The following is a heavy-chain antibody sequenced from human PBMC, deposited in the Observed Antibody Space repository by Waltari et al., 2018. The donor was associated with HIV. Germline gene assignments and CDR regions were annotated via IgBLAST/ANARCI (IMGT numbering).Heavy chain of an antibody. V-gene: IGHV3-74*01. D-gene: IGHD3-9*01. CDR2: INSDGGTR. CDR3: ARASHYIEFSTFDGDYYFDL. CDR1: GFSVRNHW. J-gene: IGHJ4*02. Sequence: VQLVESGGGSIKTGGSLSLSCAGSGFSVRNHWMDWVRQGPGKGLVWVARINSDGGTRNYADAVKGRFVISRDNSRNTVYLQLNSVKVEDTAVYFCARASHYIEFSTFDGDYYFDLWGRGTRVAVSS.